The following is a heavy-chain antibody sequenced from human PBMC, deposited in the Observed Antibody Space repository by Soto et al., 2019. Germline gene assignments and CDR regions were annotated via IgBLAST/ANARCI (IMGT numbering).Heavy chain of an antibody. CDR3: ARSGDYVEGRAQFDY. Sequence: LRLSCEASGFPFSDYWMSWVRQAPGKGLEWVANIEHDGSDKYYVDSVKGRFTISRDNAKNSLYLQMSSLSAEDTAVYYCARSGDYVEGRAQFDYGGQGTLVAVSS. CDR2: IEHDGSDK. V-gene: IGHV3-7*03. D-gene: IGHD2-21*02. CDR1: GFPFSDYW. J-gene: IGHJ4*02.